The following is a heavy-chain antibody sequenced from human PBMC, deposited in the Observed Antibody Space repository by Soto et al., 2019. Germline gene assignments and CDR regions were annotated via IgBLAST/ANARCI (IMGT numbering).Heavy chain of an antibody. CDR2: IFVTSTPI. CDR3: ARDADWAFGY. Sequence: EVQLVESGGGLVQPGGSLRLSCVASGFSFSSYSMVWVRQAPGKGLEWISYIFVTSTPIYYADSVKGRFTVSRDNTQNSLFLLMNSLRAEDTAIYYCARDADWAFGYWGQGTLVTVPP. J-gene: IGHJ4*02. D-gene: IGHD3-9*01. CDR1: GFSFSSYS. V-gene: IGHV3-48*04.